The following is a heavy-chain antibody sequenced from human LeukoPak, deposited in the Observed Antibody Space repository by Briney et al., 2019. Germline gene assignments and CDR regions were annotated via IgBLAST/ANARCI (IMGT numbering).Heavy chain of an antibody. CDR1: GLSFDNAW. CDR3: TTMGGNNWFDWYFDL. V-gene: IGHV3-15*01. CDR2: IRGKIDGGTT. D-gene: IGHD1-1*01. J-gene: IGHJ2*01. Sequence: GGSLRLSCAASGLSFDNAWMSWVRQVPGKGLEWVGRIRGKIDGGTTDYAAPVKGRFTTSRDDSESTLYLHLTSLQIEDAAMYYCTTMGGNNWFDWYFDLWGRGTLVTVYS.